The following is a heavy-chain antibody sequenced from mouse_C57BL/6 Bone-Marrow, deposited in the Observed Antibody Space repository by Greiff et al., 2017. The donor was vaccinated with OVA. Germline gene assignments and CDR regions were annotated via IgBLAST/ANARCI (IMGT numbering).Heavy chain of an antibody. J-gene: IGHJ1*03. CDR1: GFSFTSYG. CDR3: AMDSYYLNWYFDV. D-gene: IGHD2-12*01. CDR2: IWGAGST. Sequence: VQVVESGPGLVAPSQCLSITCTVSGFSFTSYGVSWVRQPPGTGLEWLGVIWGAGSTNYHSALISSLSISTDNSKSHVFLKLNSLQTDDTAAYYCAMDSYYLNWYFDVWGTGTTVTVSS. V-gene: IGHV2-3*01.